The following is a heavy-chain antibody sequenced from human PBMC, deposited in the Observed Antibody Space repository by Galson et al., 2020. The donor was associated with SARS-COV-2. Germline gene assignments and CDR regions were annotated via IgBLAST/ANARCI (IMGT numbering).Heavy chain of an antibody. Sequence: ASVKVSCKASGYTFTSYYMHWVRQAPGQGLEWMGIINPSGGSTSYAQKFQGRVTMTRDTSTSTVYMELSSLRSEDTAVYYCARAGGTSFWRGPLTRFDYWGQGTLVTVSS. CDR3: ARAGGTSFWRGPLTRFDY. J-gene: IGHJ4*02. CDR2: INPSGGST. V-gene: IGHV1-46*01. CDR1: GYTFTSYY. D-gene: IGHD3-3*01.